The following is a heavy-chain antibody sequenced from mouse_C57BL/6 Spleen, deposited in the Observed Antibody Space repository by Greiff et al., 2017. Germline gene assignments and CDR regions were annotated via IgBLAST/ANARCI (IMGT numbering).Heavy chain of an antibody. CDR3: ARATTVVATGYFDY. CDR1: GYTFTTYP. V-gene: IGHV1-47*01. J-gene: IGHJ2*01. Sequence: QVQLQQSGAELVKPGASVKMSCKASGYTFTTYPIEWVKQNHGKSLEWIGNFHPYNGDTKYNEKFKGKATLTVDKSSSTVYLKLSRLTSDDSAVYDCARATTVVATGYFDYWGQGTTLTVSS. CDR2: FHPYNGDT. D-gene: IGHD1-1*01.